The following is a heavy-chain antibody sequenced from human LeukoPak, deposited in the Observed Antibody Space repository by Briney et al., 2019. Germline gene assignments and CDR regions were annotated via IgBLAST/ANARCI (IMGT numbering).Heavy chain of an antibody. CDR1: GGSFSGYY. CDR2: INHSGST. Sequence: PSATLSLTCAVYGGSFSGYYWSWIRQPPWKGLQWIGEINHSGSTNYNPSLKSRVTISVDTSKNQFSLKLSSVTAADTAVYYCARGVVLLWFGELFNVRPGFDYWGQGTLVTVSS. CDR3: ARGVVLLWFGELFNVRPGFDY. V-gene: IGHV4-34*01. D-gene: IGHD3-10*01. J-gene: IGHJ4*02.